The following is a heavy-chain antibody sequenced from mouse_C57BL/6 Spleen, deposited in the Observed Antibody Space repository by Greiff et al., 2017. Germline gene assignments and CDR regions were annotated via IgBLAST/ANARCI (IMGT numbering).Heavy chain of an antibody. V-gene: IGHV1-9*01. Sequence: QVQLKQSGAELMKPGASVKLSCKATGYTFTGYWIEWVKQRPGHGLEWIGELLPGSGSTNYNEKFKGKATFTADTSSNTAYMQLSSLTTEDSAIYYCASISSVVAGDYAMDYWGEGTSVTVSS. J-gene: IGHJ4*01. D-gene: IGHD1-1*01. CDR1: GYTFTGYW. CDR3: ASISSVVAGDYAMDY. CDR2: LLPGSGST.